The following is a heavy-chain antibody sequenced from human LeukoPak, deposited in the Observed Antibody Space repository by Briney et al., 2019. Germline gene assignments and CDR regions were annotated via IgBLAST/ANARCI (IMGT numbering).Heavy chain of an antibody. CDR1: GGSISSGGYY. V-gene: IGHV4-31*03. CDR3: ARVSRPYYYDSSGYYYFDAFDI. D-gene: IGHD3-22*01. J-gene: IGHJ3*02. Sequence: SETLSLTCTVSGGSISSGGYYWSWIRQHPGKGLEWIGYIYYSGSTYYNPSLKSRVTISADTSKNQFSLKLSSVTAADTAVYYCARVSRPYYYDSSGYYYFDAFDIWGQGTMVTVSS. CDR2: IYYSGST.